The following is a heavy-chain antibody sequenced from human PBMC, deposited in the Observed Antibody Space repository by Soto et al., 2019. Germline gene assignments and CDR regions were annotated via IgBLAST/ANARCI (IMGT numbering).Heavy chain of an antibody. J-gene: IGHJ6*02. Sequence: SVKVSCKASGGTFSSYAISWVRQAPGQGLEWMGGIIPIFGTANYAQKFQGRVTITADESTSTAYMELSSLRSEDTAVYYCARAVGHIVVVTHTRSYGMDVWGQGTTVTVSS. CDR3: ARAVGHIVVVTHTRSYGMDV. D-gene: IGHD2-21*02. V-gene: IGHV1-69*13. CDR1: GGTFSSYA. CDR2: IIPIFGTA.